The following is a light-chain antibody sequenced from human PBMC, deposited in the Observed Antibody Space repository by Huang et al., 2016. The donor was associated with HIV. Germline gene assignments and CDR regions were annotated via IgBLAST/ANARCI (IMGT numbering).Light chain of an antibody. CDR2: AVS. V-gene: IGKV1-39*01. CDR3: QQTYSSPPWT. CDR1: QIFSGC. Sequence: DIQMTQSPSSLSASVGDRVTVTCRASQIFSGCLNWYQQKPGKAPNLLIYAVSSLQSGVPSRVRGSGSGTDFNLTISSLQPEDFATYYCQQTYSSPPWTFGQGTKVEIK. J-gene: IGKJ1*01.